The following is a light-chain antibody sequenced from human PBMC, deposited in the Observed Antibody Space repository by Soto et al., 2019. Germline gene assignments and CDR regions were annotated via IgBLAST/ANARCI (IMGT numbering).Light chain of an antibody. CDR2: DAY. V-gene: IGKV1-5*01. Sequence: EIQMTQSPYTLSASVGDRVTITCTASQSISNGLAWYQQKPGKAHKFLIYDAYSLQSGVPSRFSGSGSGTEFTLSIRSLKPDDFATYYCQHYSSYSPWTFGKWTKLAIK. CDR1: QSISNG. CDR3: QHYSSYSPWT. J-gene: IGKJ1*01.